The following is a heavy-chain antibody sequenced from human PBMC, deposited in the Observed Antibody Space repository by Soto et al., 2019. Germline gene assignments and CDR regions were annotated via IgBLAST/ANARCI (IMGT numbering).Heavy chain of an antibody. CDR2: ISYDGSNK. Sequence: GGSLRLSCAASGFTFSSYGMHWVRQAPGKGLEWVAVISYDGSNKYYADSVKGRFTISRDNSKNTLYLQMNSLRAEDTAVYYCAKSTENGGQEELLPTAYFDYWGQGTLVTVSS. D-gene: IGHD2-15*01. V-gene: IGHV3-30*18. J-gene: IGHJ4*02. CDR1: GFTFSSYG. CDR3: AKSTENGGQEELLPTAYFDY.